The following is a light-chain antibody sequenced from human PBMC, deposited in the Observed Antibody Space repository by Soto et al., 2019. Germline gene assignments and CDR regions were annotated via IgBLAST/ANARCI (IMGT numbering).Light chain of an antibody. J-gene: IGLJ1*01. CDR3: QSYDSSPFYV. V-gene: IGLV1-40*01. Sequence: QSVLTQPPSVSGAPRQRVTISCTGSSSNIGAGYDVHWYQQLPGTAPKLLIYGNSNRPSGVPDRFSGSKSGTSASLAITGLQAEDEADYYCQSYDSSPFYVFGTGTKVTVL. CDR1: SSNIGAGYD. CDR2: GNS.